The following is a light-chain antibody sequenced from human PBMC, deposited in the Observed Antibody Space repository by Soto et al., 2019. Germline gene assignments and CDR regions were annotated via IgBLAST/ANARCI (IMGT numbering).Light chain of an antibody. CDR1: HSDVGSYNL. CDR3: CSYAGSTTQTYV. J-gene: IGLJ1*01. Sequence: QSALTQPASVYGSPGQSITISCTGTHSDVGSYNLVSWYQQHPGKAPKVIIYEVSERPSGVSDRFSGSKSGNTASLMISGLQAEDEADYYCCSYAGSTTQTYVFGSGTKVTVL. V-gene: IGLV2-23*02. CDR2: EVS.